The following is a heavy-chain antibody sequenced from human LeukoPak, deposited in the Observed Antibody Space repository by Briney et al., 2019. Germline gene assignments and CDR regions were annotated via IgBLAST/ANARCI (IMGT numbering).Heavy chain of an antibody. CDR3: ARDPTSARRYEY. J-gene: IGHJ4*02. D-gene: IGHD3-9*01. CDR2: TYAGGST. Sequence: PGWSLRLSCAACGFIFSTNWMSWFRQAPGKGLEGVSVTYAGGSTDYAESVKGRFTISRDSSKNTLNLQMNSLRADDTAVYYCARDPTSARRYEYWGQGTLVTVSS. CDR1: GFIFSTNW. V-gene: IGHV3-66*01.